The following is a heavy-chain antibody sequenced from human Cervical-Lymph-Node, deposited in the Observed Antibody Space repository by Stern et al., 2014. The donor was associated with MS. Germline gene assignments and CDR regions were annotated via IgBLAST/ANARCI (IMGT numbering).Heavy chain of an antibody. V-gene: IGHV5-51*01. CDR3: ARQTTAWASDV. CDR1: GYKFSIYW. CDR2: IYPGDSET. Sequence: QLGESGAELIRPGESLKISCKGAGYKFSIYWIAWVRQMPGKGLEWMAIIYPGDSETRYSPSFQGQVTMSADKSTSTAYLQWSSLNASDTAMYFCARQTTAWASDVWGQGTLVTVSS. J-gene: IGHJ4*02. D-gene: IGHD1-14*01.